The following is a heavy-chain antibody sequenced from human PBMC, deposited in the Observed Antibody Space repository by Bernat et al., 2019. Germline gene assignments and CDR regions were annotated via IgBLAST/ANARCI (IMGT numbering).Heavy chain of an antibody. V-gene: IGHV3-21*01. J-gene: IGHJ6*02. Sequence: EVQLVESGGGLVKPGGSLRLSCAASGFSINNYTMNWVRQAPGKGLEWVSSISSSSTFMYYADSVRGRVTISRDNGKNSLWLQMNSLRAEDTAVHSCARDKKIVGPAKAAYYYGMDVWGQGTTVTVSS. CDR2: ISSSSTFM. D-gene: IGHD1-26*01. CDR1: GFSINNYT. CDR3: ARDKKIVGPAKAAYYYGMDV.